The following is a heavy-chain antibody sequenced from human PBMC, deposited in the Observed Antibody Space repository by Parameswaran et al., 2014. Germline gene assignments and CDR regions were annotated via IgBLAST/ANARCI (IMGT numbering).Heavy chain of an antibody. CDR3: ARLGGGWYDGFDY. J-gene: IGHJ4*02. D-gene: IGHD6-19*01. CDR2: IYYSGST. Sequence: VRQAPGKGLEWIGSIYYSGSTYYNPSLKSRVTISVDTSKNQFSLKLSSVTAADTAVYYCARLGGGWYDGFDYWGQGTLVTVSS. V-gene: IGHV4-39*07.